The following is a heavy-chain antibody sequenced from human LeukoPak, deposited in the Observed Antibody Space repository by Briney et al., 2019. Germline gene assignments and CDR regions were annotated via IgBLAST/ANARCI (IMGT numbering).Heavy chain of an antibody. CDR3: ARDPRGELFFDY. J-gene: IGHJ4*02. CDR1: GFTFDDYA. CDR2: ISWNSGSI. D-gene: IGHD3-10*01. V-gene: IGHV3-9*01. Sequence: GGSLRLSCAASGFTFDDYAMHWVWQAPGKGLEWVSGISWNSGSIGYADSVKGRFTISRDNAKNSLYLQMNSLRAEDTAVYYCARDPRGELFFDYWGQGTLVTVSS.